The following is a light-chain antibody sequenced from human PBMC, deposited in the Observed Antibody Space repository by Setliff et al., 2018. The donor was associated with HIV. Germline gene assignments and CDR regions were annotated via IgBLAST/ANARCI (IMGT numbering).Light chain of an antibody. CDR3: GAWDTSLAVYV. J-gene: IGLJ1*01. Sequence: QSVLTQPPSVSAAPGQKVSISCSGSRSNIGDRSVSWYQHLPGTAPKLLIHDNHERPSGIPERFSGSTSGTSATLVISGLQTGDEADYYCGAWDTSLAVYVFGTGTKVTV. V-gene: IGLV1-51*01. CDR1: RSNIGDRS. CDR2: DNH.